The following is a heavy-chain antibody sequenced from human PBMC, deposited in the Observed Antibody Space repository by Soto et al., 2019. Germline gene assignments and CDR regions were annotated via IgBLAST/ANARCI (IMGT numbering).Heavy chain of an antibody. D-gene: IGHD3-3*01. CDR2: SSTTSSSI. J-gene: IGHJ4*02. CDR1: GFTLNTYS. V-gene: IGHV3-48*02. CDR3: ARKGVAFDY. Sequence: GGSLRLSCAASGFTLNTYSMNWVRQAPGKGLEWVAFSSTTSSSIYYADSVKGRFTISRDNAKNSLFLQMNSLRDEDTAVYYCARKGVAFDYWGQGALVTVSS.